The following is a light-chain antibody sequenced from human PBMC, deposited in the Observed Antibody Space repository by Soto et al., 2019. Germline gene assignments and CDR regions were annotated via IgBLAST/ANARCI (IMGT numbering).Light chain of an antibody. Sequence: EIVMTQSPATLSVSPGERATLSCSASQSVSSNLAWYQQKPGQAPRLLIYGASTRSTCIPARFSGSGSGTEFTLTISSPQSEDFAVYYCQQYNNWPPITFRQGTRLEIK. J-gene: IGKJ5*01. CDR1: QSVSSN. CDR3: QQYNNWPPIT. CDR2: GAS. V-gene: IGKV3-15*01.